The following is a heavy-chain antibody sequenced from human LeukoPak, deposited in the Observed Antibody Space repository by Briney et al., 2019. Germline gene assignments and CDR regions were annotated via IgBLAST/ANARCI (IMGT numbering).Heavy chain of an antibody. V-gene: IGHV3-48*01. CDR1: GFTFSSYS. J-gene: IGHJ4*02. Sequence: GGSLRLSCAASGFTFSSYSMNWVRQAPGKGLEWVSYISSSSSTIYYADSVKGRFTISRDNAKNTLYLQMNSLRAEDTAVYYCAKVRPRYIVGDNYWGQGTLVTVSS. CDR3: AKVRPRYIVGDNY. D-gene: IGHD1-26*01. CDR2: ISSSSSTI.